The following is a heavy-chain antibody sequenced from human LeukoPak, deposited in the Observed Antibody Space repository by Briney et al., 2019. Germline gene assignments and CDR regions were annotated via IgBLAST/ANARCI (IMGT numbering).Heavy chain of an antibody. CDR1: GFTFSSYS. J-gene: IGHJ3*02. Sequence: GGSLRLSCAASGFTFSSYSMNWVRQAPGKGLEGVSSISSSSSYIYYADSVKGRFTISRDNAKNSLYLQMNSLRAEDTAVYYCAREGSVEMGFDIWGQGTMVTVSS. V-gene: IGHV3-21*01. CDR2: ISSSSSYI. CDR3: AREGSVEMGFDI. D-gene: IGHD5-24*01.